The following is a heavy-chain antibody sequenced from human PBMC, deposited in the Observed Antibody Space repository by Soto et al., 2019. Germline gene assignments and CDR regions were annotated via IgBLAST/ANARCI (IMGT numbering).Heavy chain of an antibody. CDR2: ISSSGSTI. D-gene: IGHD4-4*01. V-gene: IGHV3-11*01. CDR3: ARVGATVTPSHLTVDYYYMDV. Sequence: GGSLRLSCAASGFTFSDYYMSWIRQAPGKGLEWVSYISSSGSTIYYADSGKGRFTICRDNAKNSLYLQMNSLRAEDTAVYYCARVGATVTPSHLTVDYYYMDVWGKGTTVTVSS. CDR1: GFTFSDYY. J-gene: IGHJ6*03.